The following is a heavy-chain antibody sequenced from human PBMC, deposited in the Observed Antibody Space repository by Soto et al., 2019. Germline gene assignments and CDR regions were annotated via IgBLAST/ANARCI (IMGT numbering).Heavy chain of an antibody. V-gene: IGHV4-34*01. Sequence: QVQLQQWGAGLLKPSETLSLTCAVYGGSFSGYYWTWIRQSPEKGLEWIGEVNHSGTTYYHPSFKTRVTISVHTPKNQFSLKMSSVTAAETAVYYCARGIGYCSSINCYSSRRLRFDSWGQGTLVTVSS. J-gene: IGHJ4*02. D-gene: IGHD2-2*01. CDR3: ARGIGYCSSINCYSSRRLRFDS. CDR1: GGSFSGYY. CDR2: VNHSGTT.